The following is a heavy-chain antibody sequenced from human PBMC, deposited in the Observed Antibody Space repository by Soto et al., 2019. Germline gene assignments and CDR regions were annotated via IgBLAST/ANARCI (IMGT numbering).Heavy chain of an antibody. CDR2: ISYDGDNR. V-gene: IGHV3-30-3*01. CDR3: VSPHPDSSKAFDL. J-gene: IGHJ5*02. CDR1: GFSFSHYA. Sequence: QPHLVESGGGVVQPGRSLRLSCAAAGFSFSHYAMHWVRQPPGKGLEWVALISYDGDNRYFSDSVRGRFTISRDNYKTTVHLEMNDLRLDDTATYYCVSPHPDSSKAFDLWGRGTLVTVSS. D-gene: IGHD3-22*01.